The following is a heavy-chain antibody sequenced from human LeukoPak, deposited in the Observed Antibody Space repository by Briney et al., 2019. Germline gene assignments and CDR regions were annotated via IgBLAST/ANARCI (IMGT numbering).Heavy chain of an antibody. CDR3: ARLRTSEIYRGSDYSDY. Sequence: PSETLSLPCAVYGGSFSVYYWRWTRQPPGKGLEWIGEINHSGSTNYNPSLKSRVTIAVGTSKNQFSLKLSSVTAADTAVYCARLRTSEIYRGSDYSDYWGQGTLVTASS. D-gene: IGHD1-26*01. J-gene: IGHJ4*02. CDR2: INHSGST. V-gene: IGHV4-34*01. CDR1: GGSFSVYY.